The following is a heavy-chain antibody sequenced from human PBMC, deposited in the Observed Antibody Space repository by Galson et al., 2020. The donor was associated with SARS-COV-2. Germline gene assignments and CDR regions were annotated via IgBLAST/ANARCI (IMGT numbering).Heavy chain of an antibody. CDR2: INPTNGGT. J-gene: IGHJ4*02. V-gene: IGHV1-2*02. CDR1: GYSLNDYY. Sequence: ASVKVSCKASGYSLNDYYIHWVRQAPGQGLEWMGWINPTNGGTNYAQKFQGRVTMTRDTSISTAYMDLSSLRSDDTAVYYCVRDYLRRDMYTSSWFYYWGQGTLVTVSS. D-gene: IGHD6-13*01. CDR3: VRDYLRRDMYTSSWFYY.